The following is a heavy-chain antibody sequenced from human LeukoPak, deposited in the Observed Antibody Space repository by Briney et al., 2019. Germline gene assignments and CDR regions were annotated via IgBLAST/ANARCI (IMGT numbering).Heavy chain of an antibody. J-gene: IGHJ3*02. V-gene: IGHV4-4*09. Sequence: SETLSLTCTVSGGSISSYYWSWIRQPPGKGLEWIGYIHTSGNTNYNPSLKSRVTISVDTSKNQLSLKLISVTAADAAVYYCARPGYDSSDGAFDIWGPGTMVTVSS. CDR2: IHTSGNT. D-gene: IGHD3-22*01. CDR3: ARPGYDSSDGAFDI. CDR1: GGSISSYY.